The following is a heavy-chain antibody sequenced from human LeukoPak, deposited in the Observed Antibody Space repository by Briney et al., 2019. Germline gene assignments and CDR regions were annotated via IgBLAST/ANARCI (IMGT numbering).Heavy chain of an antibody. CDR3: ARVRTWGYYYYYMDV. CDR1: GGTFSSYA. J-gene: IGHJ6*03. D-gene: IGHD3-16*01. Sequence: ASVKVSCKASGGTFSSYAISWVRQVPGQGLEWMGGIIPIFGTANYAQKFQGRVTITADKSTSTAYMELSSLRSEDTAVYYCARVRTWGYYYYYMDVWGKGTTVTVSS. V-gene: IGHV1-69*06. CDR2: IIPIFGTA.